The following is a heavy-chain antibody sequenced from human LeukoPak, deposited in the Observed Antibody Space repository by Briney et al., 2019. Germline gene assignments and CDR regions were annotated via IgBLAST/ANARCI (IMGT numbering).Heavy chain of an antibody. CDR1: GYTFTGYY. V-gene: IGHV1-2*02. J-gene: IGHJ5*02. D-gene: IGHD3/OR15-3a*01. CDR2: INPNSGDT. Sequence: ASTKVSCKASGYTFTGYYIHWVRQAPGQGLEWMGWINPNSGDTNYAQNFQGRVTMTRDTSINTAYMELSRLRSDDTAVYYCARDGDFWTGYYSPNYFDTWGQGTLVTVSS. CDR3: ARDGDFWTGYYSPNYFDT.